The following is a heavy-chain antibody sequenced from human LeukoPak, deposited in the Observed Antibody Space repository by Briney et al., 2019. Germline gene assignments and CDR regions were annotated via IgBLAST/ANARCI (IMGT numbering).Heavy chain of an antibody. CDR2: IIPIFGTA. Sequence: SVKVSCKASGGTFSSYAISWVRQAPGQGLEWMGRIIPIFGTANYAQKFQGRVTITTDESTSTAYMELSSLRSEDTAVYYCARELGIAAAGIFDYWGQGALVTVSS. V-gene: IGHV1-69*05. J-gene: IGHJ4*02. D-gene: IGHD6-13*01. CDR3: ARELGIAAAGIFDY. CDR1: GGTFSSYA.